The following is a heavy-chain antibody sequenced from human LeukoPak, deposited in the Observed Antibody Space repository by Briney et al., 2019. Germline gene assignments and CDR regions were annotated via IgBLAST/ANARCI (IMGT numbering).Heavy chain of an antibody. J-gene: IGHJ5*02. CDR2: ISSSSSYI. D-gene: IGHD3-22*01. CDR1: GFTFSSYS. CDR3: ARDLGQYYDTSDNWFDP. V-gene: IGHV3-21*01. Sequence: GGSLSLSCAASGFTFSSYSMNWVRQAPGPGLEWVSSISSSSSYIYYADSVKGRFTISRDNAKNTLNQQMNSLRAEDTAVYYCARDLGQYYDTSDNWFDPWGQGTLVTVSS.